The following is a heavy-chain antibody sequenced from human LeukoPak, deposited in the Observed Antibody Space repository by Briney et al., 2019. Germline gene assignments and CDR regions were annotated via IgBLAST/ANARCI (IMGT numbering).Heavy chain of an antibody. J-gene: IGHJ6*03. CDR1: GFTFSSYS. CDR2: ISSGSGTI. V-gene: IGHV3-48*01. CDR3: ARGRNYYYMDV. Sequence: GGSLRLSCAASGFTFSSYSMNWVRQAPGKGLEWVSYISSGSGTIYYADSVKGRFTISRDNAKNSLYLQMNSLRAEDTAVYCCARGRNYYYMDVWGKGTTVTVSS.